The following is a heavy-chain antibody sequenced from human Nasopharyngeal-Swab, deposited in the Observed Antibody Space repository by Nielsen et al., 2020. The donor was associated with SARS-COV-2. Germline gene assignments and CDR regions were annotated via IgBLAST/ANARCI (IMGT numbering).Heavy chain of an antibody. Sequence: ASVKVSCKASGYTFGNYAIQWVRQAPGQRREWMGWINAGSGQTRYSQTFQDRVTITRDTSAGTVYMELSSLRPEDTAVYYCARERELQSHQYYYYMDVWGKGTTVAVSS. CDR2: INAGSGQT. CDR1: GYTFGNYA. D-gene: IGHD2-2*01. CDR3: ARERELQSHQYYYYMDV. J-gene: IGHJ6*03. V-gene: IGHV1-3*01.